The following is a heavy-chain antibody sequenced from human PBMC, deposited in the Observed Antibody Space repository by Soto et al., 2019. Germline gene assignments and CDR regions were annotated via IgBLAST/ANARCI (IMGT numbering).Heavy chain of an antibody. CDR3: ARDLRGDYKSGAFDR. V-gene: IGHV3-11*01. D-gene: IGHD3-10*01. J-gene: IGHJ3*01. CDR1: GFVFRDYY. CDR2: ITSRDTDV. Sequence: QVQLVESGGGLVKPGESLRLSCAASGFVFRDYYMTWIRQAPGKGLEWVSYITSRDTDVYYADSVQGRFTISRDNARNSLFRQLNSLRAEDTDVYFCARDLRGDYKSGAFDRWGRGTLVTVSS.